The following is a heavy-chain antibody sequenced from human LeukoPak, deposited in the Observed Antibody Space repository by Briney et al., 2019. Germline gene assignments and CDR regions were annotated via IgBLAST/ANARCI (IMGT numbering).Heavy chain of an antibody. CDR1: GGSFGGYY. CDR3: ARVEGSGSSYFDY. Sequence: SETLSLTCAVYGGSFGGYYWSWIRQTPGKGLEWIGEINHSGSTNYNPSLKSRVTISVDTSKNQFSLKLSSVTAADTAVYYCARVEGSGSSYFDYWGQGTLVTVSS. D-gene: IGHD3-10*01. CDR2: INHSGST. V-gene: IGHV4-34*01. J-gene: IGHJ4*02.